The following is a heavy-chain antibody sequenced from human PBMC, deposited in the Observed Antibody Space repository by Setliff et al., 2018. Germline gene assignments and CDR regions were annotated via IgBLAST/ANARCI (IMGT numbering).Heavy chain of an antibody. V-gene: IGHV3-48*03. CDR3: ARRGDS. CDR1: GFTFSTYE. J-gene: IGHJ4*02. CDR2: ISASSSAM. Sequence: GGSLRLSCATSGFTFSTYEMNWVRQAPGKGLEWVSYISASSSAMFYADSVKGRFSVSRDNSKNSLYLQMNSLRAEDTAVYYCARRGDSWGQGTLVTVSS.